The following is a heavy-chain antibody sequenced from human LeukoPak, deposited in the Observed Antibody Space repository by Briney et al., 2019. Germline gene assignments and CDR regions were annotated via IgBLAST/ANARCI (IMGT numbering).Heavy chain of an antibody. Sequence: PSETLSLTCAVYGGSFSGYYWSWIRQPPGKGLEWIGEINHSGSTNYNPSLKSRVTLSVDTSKNQCSLKLSSVTAADTAVYYCARGRGGGYSYGPYYFDYWGQGTLVTVSS. V-gene: IGHV4-34*01. CDR3: ARGRGGGYSYGPYYFDY. D-gene: IGHD5-18*01. J-gene: IGHJ4*02. CDR1: GGSFSGYY. CDR2: INHSGST.